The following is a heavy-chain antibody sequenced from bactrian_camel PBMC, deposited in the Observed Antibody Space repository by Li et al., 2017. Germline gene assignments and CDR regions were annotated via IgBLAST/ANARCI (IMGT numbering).Heavy chain of an antibody. D-gene: IGHD6*01. CDR3: ARVRGVVAVGFVDY. V-gene: IGHV3S53*01. CDR2: ITSTGYT. Sequence: HVQLVESGGGSVQAGGSLRLSCTVTVRGYCNYDYKWFRQTPGAEREFISSITSTGYTTYADSVKGRFTASRDNAQNTVYLQMNSLKPDDTAVYSCARVRGVVAVGFVDYWGQGTQVTVS. CDR1: VRGYCNYD. J-gene: IGHJ4*01.